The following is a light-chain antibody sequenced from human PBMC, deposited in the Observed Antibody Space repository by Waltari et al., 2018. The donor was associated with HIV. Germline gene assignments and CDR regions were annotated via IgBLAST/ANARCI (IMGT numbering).Light chain of an antibody. Sequence: EVAVTQSPATLSVFPGERGTISCTTSQNVGNNLAWYQKKSGQGPSLLIYGASTRATGVPGRFGGSGSGTEFNFTIASLQADDSAVYYCQHYDSWSRTFGQGTTIEIK. V-gene: IGKV3-15*01. CDR3: QHYDSWSRT. J-gene: IGKJ1*01. CDR2: GAS. CDR1: QNVGNN.